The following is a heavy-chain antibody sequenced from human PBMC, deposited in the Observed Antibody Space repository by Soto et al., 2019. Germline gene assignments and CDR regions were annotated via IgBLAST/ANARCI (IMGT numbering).Heavy chain of an antibody. D-gene: IGHD6-19*01. V-gene: IGHV1-18*01. J-gene: IGHJ5*02. CDR2: ISAYNGNT. CDR3: ARVFGYSSGWYGLSPVGWFAP. Sequence: GASVKVSCKASGYTFTSYGISWVRQAPGQGLEWMGWISAYNGNTNYAQKLQGRVTMTTDTSTSTAYMELRSLRSDDTAVYYCARVFGYSSGWYGLSPVGWFAPWGRGTLVTGSS. CDR1: GYTFTSYG.